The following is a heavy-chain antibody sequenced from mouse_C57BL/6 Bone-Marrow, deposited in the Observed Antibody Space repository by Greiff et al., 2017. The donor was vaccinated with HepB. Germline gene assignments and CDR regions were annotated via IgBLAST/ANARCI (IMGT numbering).Heavy chain of an antibody. Sequence: EVQRVESGGGLVQPKGSLKLSCAASGFTFNTYAMHWVRQAPGKGLEWVARIRSKSSNYATYYADSVKDRFTISRDDSQSMLYLQMNNLKTEDTAMYYCVRDRTHYYGSSGYFDVGGTGTTVTVSS. CDR1: GFTFNTYA. CDR2: IRSKSSNYAT. D-gene: IGHD1-1*01. CDR3: VRDRTHYYGSSGYFDV. J-gene: IGHJ1*03. V-gene: IGHV10-3*01.